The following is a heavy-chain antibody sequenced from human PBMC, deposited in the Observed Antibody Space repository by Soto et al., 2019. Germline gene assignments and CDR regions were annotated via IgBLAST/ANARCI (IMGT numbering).Heavy chain of an antibody. CDR1: GSTVSSNY. D-gene: IGHD5-18*01. V-gene: IGHV3-53*01. CDR3: ARDRGYSYGYIYYGMDV. CDR2: IYSGGST. J-gene: IGHJ6*02. Sequence: GGSLRLSCAASGSTVSSNYMSWVRQAPGKGLEWVSVIYSGGSTYYADSVKGRFTISRDNSKNTLYLQMNSLRAEDTAVYYCARDRGYSYGYIYYGMDVWGQGTTVTVSS.